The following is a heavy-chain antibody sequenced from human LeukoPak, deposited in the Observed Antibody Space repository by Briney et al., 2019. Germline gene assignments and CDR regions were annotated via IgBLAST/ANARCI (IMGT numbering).Heavy chain of an antibody. J-gene: IGHJ4*02. CDR1: GFTFINYW. Sequence: GGSLRLSCAASGFTFINYWMTWVRQGPGRGLEWVANVKHDGSEKNYVGSVKGRFTISRDNAKNSLYLQMNSLRAEDTAVYYCARDPDSSGYYYFDYWGQGTLVTVSS. CDR2: VKHDGSEK. D-gene: IGHD3-22*01. CDR3: ARDPDSSGYYYFDY. V-gene: IGHV3-7*03.